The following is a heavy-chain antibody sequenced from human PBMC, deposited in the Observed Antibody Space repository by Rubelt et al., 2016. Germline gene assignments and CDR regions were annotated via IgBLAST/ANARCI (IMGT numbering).Heavy chain of an antibody. CDR3: ASSSGSYYSLDY. Sequence: QVQLVQSGAEVKKPGASVKVSCKASGYTFTGYYMHWVRPAPVQGLEWLGWIKPNSGGTNYAQKVQGRGTMTRDTSISTAYMELSRLRSDDTAVYYCASSSGSYYSLDYWGQGTLVTVSS. D-gene: IGHD1-26*01. CDR1: GYTFTGYY. V-gene: IGHV1-2*02. CDR2: IKPNSGGT. J-gene: IGHJ4*02.